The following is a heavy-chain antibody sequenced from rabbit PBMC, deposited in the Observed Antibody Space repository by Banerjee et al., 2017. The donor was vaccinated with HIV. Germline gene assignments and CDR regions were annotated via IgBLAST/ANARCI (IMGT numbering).Heavy chain of an antibody. J-gene: IGHJ4*01. CDR2: IYADSSADT. Sequence: QSLEESGGDLVKPGASVTLTCTASGFSFSNNCYMCWVRQAPGRGLEWIACIYADSSADTYYANWAKGRFTISRTSSTTVSLQMTSLTAADTATYFCARDLAGVTGWNFNLWGQGTLVTVS. D-gene: IGHD4-1*01. CDR1: GFSFSNNCY. CDR3: ARDLAGVTGWNFNL. V-gene: IGHV1S40*01.